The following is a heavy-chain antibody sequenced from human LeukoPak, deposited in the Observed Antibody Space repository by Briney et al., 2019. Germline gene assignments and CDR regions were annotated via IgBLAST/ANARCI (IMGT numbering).Heavy chain of an antibody. CDR3: AGVKSAYYFDH. V-gene: IGHV4-59*01. CDR1: GGSISSYY. J-gene: IGHJ4*02. D-gene: IGHD3-22*01. Sequence: SETLSLTCTVSGGSISSYYWSWIRQPPGKGLEWIGYIYYSGSTNYNPSLKSRVTISVDTSKNQFSLKLSSVTAADTAVYYCAGVKSAYYFDHWGQGTLVTVSS. CDR2: IYYSGST.